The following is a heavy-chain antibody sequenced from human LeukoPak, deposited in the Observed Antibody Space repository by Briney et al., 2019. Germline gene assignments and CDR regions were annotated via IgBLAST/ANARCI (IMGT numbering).Heavy chain of an antibody. J-gene: IGHJ4*02. Sequence: GASVKVSCKASGYTFTGYYMHWVRQAPGQGLEWMGRIIPIFGTANYAQKFQGRVTITTDESTSTAYMELSSLRSEDTAVYYCARDYSYAENRDYWGQGTLVTVSS. CDR1: GYTFTGYY. V-gene: IGHV1-69*05. CDR2: IIPIFGTA. CDR3: ARDYSYAENRDY. D-gene: IGHD5-18*01.